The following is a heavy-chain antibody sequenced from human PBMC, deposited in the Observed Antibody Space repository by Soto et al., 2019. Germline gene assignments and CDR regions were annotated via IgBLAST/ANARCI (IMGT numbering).Heavy chain of an antibody. Sequence: GASVKVSCKVSGYTLTELSMHWVRQAPGKGLEWMGGFDPEDGETIYAQKFQGRVTMTEDTSTDTAYMELSSLRSEDTAVYYCATDHLGIAAAGTRSYFDYWGQGTLVTVSS. D-gene: IGHD6-13*01. V-gene: IGHV1-24*01. CDR2: FDPEDGET. J-gene: IGHJ4*02. CDR3: ATDHLGIAAAGTRSYFDY. CDR1: GYTLTELS.